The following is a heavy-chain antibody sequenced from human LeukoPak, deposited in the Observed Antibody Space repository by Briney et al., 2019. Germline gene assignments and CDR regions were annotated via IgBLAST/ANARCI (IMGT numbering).Heavy chain of an antibody. V-gene: IGHV1-3*01. D-gene: IGHD6-19*01. CDR3: ARDLPYSSGWLGY. CDR1: GYTFTSYA. Sequence: ASVKVSCKASGYTFTSYAMHWVRQAPGQRLEWMGWVNAGNGNTKYSQKFQGRVTITRDTSASTAYMELSSLRSEDTAVYYCARDLPYSSGWLGYWGQGTLVTVSS. CDR2: VNAGNGNT. J-gene: IGHJ4*02.